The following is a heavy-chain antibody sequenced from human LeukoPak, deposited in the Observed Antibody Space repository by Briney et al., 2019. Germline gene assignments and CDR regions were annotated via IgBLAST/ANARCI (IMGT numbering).Heavy chain of an antibody. CDR3: ARGVAGRRPYYYYMDV. J-gene: IGHJ6*03. CDR2: MNPNSGNT. Sequence: ASVKVSCKASGYTFTSYDINWVRQATGQGLEWMGWMNPNSGNTGYAQKFQGRVTMTRNTSISTAYMELSSLRSEDTAVYYCARGVAGRRPYYYYMDVWGKGTTVTISS. V-gene: IGHV1-8*01. D-gene: IGHD6-19*01. CDR1: GYTFTSYD.